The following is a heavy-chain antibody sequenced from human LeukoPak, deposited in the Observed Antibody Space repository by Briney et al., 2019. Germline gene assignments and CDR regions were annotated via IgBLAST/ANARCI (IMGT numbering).Heavy chain of an antibody. V-gene: IGHV4-59*12. CDR2: IYYSGST. Sequence: PSETLSLTCTVSGGSISSYYWSWIRQPPGKGLEWIGYIYYSGSTYYNPSLKSRVTISVDTSKNQFSLKLSSVTAADTAVYYCARGRYDSSGYYFDYWGQGTLVTVSS. CDR1: GGSISSYY. CDR3: ARGRYDSSGYYFDY. J-gene: IGHJ4*02. D-gene: IGHD3-22*01.